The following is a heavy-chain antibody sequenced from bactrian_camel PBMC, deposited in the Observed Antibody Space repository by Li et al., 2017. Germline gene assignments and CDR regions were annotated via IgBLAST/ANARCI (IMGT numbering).Heavy chain of an antibody. CDR2: VYRGGGDP. CDR3: AADPKPRRGMWYAEAFRQTVAADNY. J-gene: IGHJ4*01. Sequence: VQLVESGGGLVQPGGSLTLSCTAFGVTGSRVCMGWFRQAPGKEIEGVAAVYRGGGDPYYANSVKGRFTVSQDNAENTVYLQMNNLSTEDTAMYYCAADPKPRRGMWYAEAFRQTVAADNYWGQGTQVTVS. CDR1: GVTGSRVC. D-gene: IGHD2*01. V-gene: IGHV3S40*01.